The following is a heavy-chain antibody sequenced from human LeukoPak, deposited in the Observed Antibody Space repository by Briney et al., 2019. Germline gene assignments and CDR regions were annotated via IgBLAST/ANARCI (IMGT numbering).Heavy chain of an antibody. CDR1: GGSFSGYY. Sequence: PETLSLTCAVYGGSFSGYYWSWIRQPPGKGLEWIGEINHSGSTNYNPSLKSRVTISVDTSKNQFSLKLSSVTAADTAVYYCARGKRSSTRIVVVVAAIRFDYWGQGTLVTVSS. CDR3: ARGKRSSTRIVVVVAAIRFDY. CDR2: INHSGST. V-gene: IGHV4-34*01. J-gene: IGHJ4*02. D-gene: IGHD2-15*01.